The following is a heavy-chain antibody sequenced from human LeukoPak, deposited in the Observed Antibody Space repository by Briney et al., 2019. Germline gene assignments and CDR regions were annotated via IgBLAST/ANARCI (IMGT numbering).Heavy chain of an antibody. CDR3: ARVWSKGGLYAFDI. D-gene: IGHD2-15*01. CDR2: INADSGDT. J-gene: IGHJ3*02. Sequence: ASVKVSCKASGYTFADYYMHWVRQAPGQGLEWMGWINADSGDTDYAQQFQGRVTMTRDTSISTAYMELSRLRPDDTAVYYCARVWSKGGLYAFDIWGQGTMVTVSS. V-gene: IGHV1-2*02. CDR1: GYTFADYY.